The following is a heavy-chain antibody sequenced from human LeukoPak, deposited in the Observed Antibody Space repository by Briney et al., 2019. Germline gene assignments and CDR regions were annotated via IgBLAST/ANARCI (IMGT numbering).Heavy chain of an antibody. CDR3: VRDNRSYNFDY. V-gene: IGHV3-74*01. Sequence: GGSLRLSCAASGFTFSRYWMHWVRQAPGKGLGWGSCIKSDGSSTIIADSAKGRFTISRDNAKTTVYLQMNSLRAEDTAVYYCVRDNRSYNFDYWGQGTLVTVSS. J-gene: IGHJ4*02. CDR1: GFTFSRYW. CDR2: IKSDGSST. D-gene: IGHD1-26*01.